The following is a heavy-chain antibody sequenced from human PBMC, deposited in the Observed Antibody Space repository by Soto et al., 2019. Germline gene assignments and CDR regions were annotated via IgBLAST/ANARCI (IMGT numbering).Heavy chain of an antibody. V-gene: IGHV3-15*01. D-gene: IGHD3-3*01. CDR1: GFTFSNAW. J-gene: IGHJ6*03. Sequence: EVQLVESGGGLVKPGGSLRLSCAASGFTFSNAWMSWVRQAPGKGLEWVGRIKSKTDGGTTDYAAPVKGRFTISRDDSKNTLYLQMNSLKTEDTAVYYCTTDPRFLEGAMDVWGKGTTVTVSS. CDR2: IKSKTDGGTT. CDR3: TTDPRFLEGAMDV.